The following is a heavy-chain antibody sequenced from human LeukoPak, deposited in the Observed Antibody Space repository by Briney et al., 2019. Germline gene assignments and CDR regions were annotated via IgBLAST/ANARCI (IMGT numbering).Heavy chain of an antibody. CDR3: ARGAGSRAVAGRNWFDP. D-gene: IGHD6-19*01. CDR1: GGSISSYY. Sequence: PSETLSLTCTVSGGSISSYYWSWIRQPPGKGLEWIGYIYYSGSTNYNPSLKSRVTISVDTSKNQFSLKLSSVTAADTAVYYCARGAGSRAVAGRNWFDPWGQGTLVTVSS. J-gene: IGHJ5*02. CDR2: IYYSGST. V-gene: IGHV4-59*01.